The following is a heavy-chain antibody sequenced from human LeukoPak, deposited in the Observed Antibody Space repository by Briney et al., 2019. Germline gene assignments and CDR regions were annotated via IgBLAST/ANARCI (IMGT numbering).Heavy chain of an antibody. Sequence: GGSLRLSCAASGFTFSDYYMSWIRQAPGKGLEWVSYISGSGTTIYYADSVKGRFTISRDNAKNSLYLQMNSLRAEDTAVYYCARGGIVVVLAAPESSWGQGTLVTVSS. CDR1: GFTFSDYY. J-gene: IGHJ5*02. V-gene: IGHV3-11*04. D-gene: IGHD2-2*01. CDR2: ISGSGTTI. CDR3: ARGGIVVVLAAPESS.